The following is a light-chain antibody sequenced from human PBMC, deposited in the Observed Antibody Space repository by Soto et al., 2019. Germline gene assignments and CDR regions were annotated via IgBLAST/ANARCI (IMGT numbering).Light chain of an antibody. J-gene: IGLJ1*01. CDR3: SSYTTSSTRV. CDR1: SSDIGAGYR. V-gene: IGLV1-40*01. Sequence: QSVLTQPPSVSGAPGERVTISCTGSSSDIGAGYRVRWYQQVPGTAPKLIIYEVTNRPSGVSNRFSGSKSGNTASLTISGLQAEDEADYYCSSYTTSSTRVFGTGTKVTVL. CDR2: EVT.